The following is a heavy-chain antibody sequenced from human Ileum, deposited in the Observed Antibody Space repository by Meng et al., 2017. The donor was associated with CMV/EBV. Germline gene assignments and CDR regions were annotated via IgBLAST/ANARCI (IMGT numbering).Heavy chain of an antibody. D-gene: IGHD6-13*01. V-gene: IGHV4-30-4*08. Sequence: QVQLQVARPGLVKPSQTLSLSCTVSGASISSGDYYWSWIRQPPGKGLEWIGYIFFSGNTYYNPSLNNRVIISIDTPRNQFSLKVDSVTAADTAVYYCARFRIAALGNLFDPWGHGTLVTVSS. CDR1: GASISSGDYY. CDR3: ARFRIAALGNLFDP. J-gene: IGHJ5*02. CDR2: IFFSGNT.